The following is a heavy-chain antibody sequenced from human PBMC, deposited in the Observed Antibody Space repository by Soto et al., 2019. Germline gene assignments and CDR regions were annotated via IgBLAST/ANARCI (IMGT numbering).Heavy chain of an antibody. D-gene: IGHD6-13*01. V-gene: IGHV4-4*02. J-gene: IGHJ4*02. CDR2: IYHSGST. CDR3: VRGGRGDSNWRYYFDY. CDR1: GGSISSRNW. Sequence: SETLSLTCAVSGGSISSRNWWSWVRQPPGKGLEWIGEIYHSGSTNYNPSLMSRVTISVDKSKNQFSLKLSSVTAADTALHYCVRGGRGDSNWRYYFDYWGQGTLVTVSS.